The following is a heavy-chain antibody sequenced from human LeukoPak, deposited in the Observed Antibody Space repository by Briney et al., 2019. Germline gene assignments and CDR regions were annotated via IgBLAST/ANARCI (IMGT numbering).Heavy chain of an antibody. J-gene: IGHJ4*02. CDR3: ASIVATGRGYYFDY. Sequence: ASVKVSCMASGYTFTSYGISWVRQAPGQGLEWMGWISAYNGNTNYAQKLQGRVTMTTDTSTSTAYMELRSLRSDDTAVHYCASIVATGRGYYFDYWGQGTLVTVSS. CDR2: ISAYNGNT. V-gene: IGHV1-18*04. CDR1: GYTFTSYG. D-gene: IGHD5-12*01.